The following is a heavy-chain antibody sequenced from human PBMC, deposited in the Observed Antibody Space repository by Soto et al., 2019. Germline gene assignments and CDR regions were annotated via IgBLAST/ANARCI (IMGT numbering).Heavy chain of an antibody. CDR3: ARDPRRIKARGETSESYCVEGAFDI. V-gene: IGHV1-69*01. J-gene: IGHJ3*02. CDR2: IIPIFGTA. D-gene: IGHD1-26*01. Sequence: QVQLVQSGAEVKKPGSSVKVSCKASGGTFSSYAISWVRQAPGQGLEWMGGIIPIFGTANYAQKFQGRVTITADESTSTAYMELSSLRSEDTAVYYWARDPRRIKARGETSESYCVEGAFDIWGQGTMVTVSS. CDR1: GGTFSSYA.